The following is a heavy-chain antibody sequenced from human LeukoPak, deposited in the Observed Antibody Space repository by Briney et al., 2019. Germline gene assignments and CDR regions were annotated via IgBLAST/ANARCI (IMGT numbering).Heavy chain of an antibody. CDR1: GFTFSSYE. V-gene: IGHV3-48*03. J-gene: IGHJ4*02. D-gene: IGHD6-13*01. Sequence: GGSLRLSCAASGFTFSSYEMNWVRQAPGKGLEWVSYISSSGSNIKYADSVKGRFTISRDNSKNSLYLQMNSLRTEDTALYYCAKDISGYSSSWLDYWGQGTLVTVSS. CDR2: ISSSGSNI. CDR3: AKDISGYSSSWLDY.